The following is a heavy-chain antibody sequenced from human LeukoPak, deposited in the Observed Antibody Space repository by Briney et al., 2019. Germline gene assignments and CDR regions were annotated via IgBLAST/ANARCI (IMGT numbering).Heavy chain of an antibody. V-gene: IGHV1-18*01. CDR2: RSIYNGNT. J-gene: IGHJ4*02. D-gene: IGHD6-6*01. CDR3: ARGGPFPSSSSSREYYLDY. CDR1: GYDFINYG. Sequence: GDSVKVSCKASGYDFINYGISWVRQAPGQGLEWMGWRSIYNGNTDYKLQGRVTMTTDTSTRTAYMELRSLRSDNTAVYYCARGGPFPSSSSSREYYLDYWGQGTLVTVSS.